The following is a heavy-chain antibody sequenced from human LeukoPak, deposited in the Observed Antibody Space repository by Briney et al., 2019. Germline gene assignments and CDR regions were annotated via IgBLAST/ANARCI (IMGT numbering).Heavy chain of an antibody. Sequence: SVKVSCKASGGTFSSYAISWVRQAPGQGLEWMGGIIPIFGTANYAQKFQGRVTITADEPTSTAYMELSSLRSEDTAVYYCARGHSSSWYLMRDNWFDPWGQGTLVTVSS. CDR1: GGTFSSYA. D-gene: IGHD6-13*01. V-gene: IGHV1-69*13. CDR2: IIPIFGTA. CDR3: ARGHSSSWYLMRDNWFDP. J-gene: IGHJ5*02.